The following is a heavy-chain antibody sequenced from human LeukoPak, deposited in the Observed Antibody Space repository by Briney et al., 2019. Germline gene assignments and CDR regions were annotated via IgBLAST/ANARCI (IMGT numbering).Heavy chain of an antibody. CDR1: GFTFSSYS. V-gene: IGHV3-21*01. CDR3: ATAGVIGSSGYYRRNFDY. D-gene: IGHD3-22*01. J-gene: IGHJ4*02. CDR2: ISSSSSYI. Sequence: PGGSLRLSCAASGFTFSSYSMNWVRQAPGKGLEWVSSISSSSSYIYYADSVKGRFTISRDNAKNSLYLQMNSLRAEDTAVYYCATAGVIGSSGYYRRNFDYWGQGTLVTVSS.